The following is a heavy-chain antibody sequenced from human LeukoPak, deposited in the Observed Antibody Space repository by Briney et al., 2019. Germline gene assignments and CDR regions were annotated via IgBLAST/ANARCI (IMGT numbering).Heavy chain of an antibody. Sequence: PSETLSLTCAVSGYSISSVYYWGWIRQPPGKGLEWIGSIYHSGSTYYNPSLKSRVTISVDTSKNQFSLKLSPVTAADTAVYYCASVDYGSGSYPDWGQGTLVTVSS. V-gene: IGHV4-38-2*01. CDR3: ASVDYGSGSYPD. D-gene: IGHD3-10*01. CDR1: GYSISSVYY. CDR2: IYHSGST. J-gene: IGHJ4*02.